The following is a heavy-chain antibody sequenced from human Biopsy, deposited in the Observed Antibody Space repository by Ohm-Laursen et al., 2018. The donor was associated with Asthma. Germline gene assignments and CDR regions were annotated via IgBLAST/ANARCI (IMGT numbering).Heavy chain of an antibody. CDR1: GYIFTSHA. CDR2: INTNTGNP. CDR3: ARGLLGMDV. V-gene: IGHV7-4-1*02. Sequence: ASVKVSCKVSGYIFTSHAMNWVRQAPGQGLEWMGRINTNTGNPTYAQGFTGRFVLPLDTSVSTAYLQISSLKADDTAVYYCARGLLGMDVWGQGTTVTVSS. J-gene: IGHJ6*02. D-gene: IGHD2-15*01.